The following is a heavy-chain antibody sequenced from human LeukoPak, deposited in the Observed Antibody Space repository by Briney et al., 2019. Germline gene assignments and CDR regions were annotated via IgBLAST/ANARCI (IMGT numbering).Heavy chain of an antibody. CDR1: GGSISSYY. J-gene: IGHJ5*02. D-gene: IGHD6-19*01. V-gene: IGHV4-4*09. CDR2: IYTSGGT. Sequence: PETLSLTCTVSGGSISSYYWSWIRQPPGKGLEWIGYIYTSGGTNYNPALKSRVTISVDTSKNQFSLKLSSVTAADTAVYYCAAYSSGWYKLRWFDPWGQGTLVTVSS. CDR3: AAYSSGWYKLRWFDP.